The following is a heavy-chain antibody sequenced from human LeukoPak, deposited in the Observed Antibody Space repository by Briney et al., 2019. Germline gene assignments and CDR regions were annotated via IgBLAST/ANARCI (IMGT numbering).Heavy chain of an antibody. CDR2: SIPIFGTA. D-gene: IGHD3-10*01. CDR1: GGTFSSYA. Sequence: SVKVSCKASGGTFSSYAISWVRQAPGQGLEWMGGSIPIFGTANYAQKFQGRVTITADESTSTAYMELSSVTAADTAVYYCAREGSDYYGSGSYYRSYYYYMDVWGKGTTVTISS. J-gene: IGHJ6*03. CDR3: AREGSDYYGSGSYYRSYYYYMDV. V-gene: IGHV1-69*13.